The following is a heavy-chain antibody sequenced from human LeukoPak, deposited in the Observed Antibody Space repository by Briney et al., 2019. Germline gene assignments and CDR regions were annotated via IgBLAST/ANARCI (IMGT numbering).Heavy chain of an antibody. D-gene: IGHD3-22*01. J-gene: IGHJ6*02. CDR2: IKQDGSEK. CDR3: ARENYDSSGLDYYYYGMDV. CDR1: GFTFSSYW. V-gene: IGHV3-7*01. Sequence: SGGSLGLSCAASGFTFSSYWMSWVRQAPGKGLEWVANIKQDGSEKYYVDSVKGRFTISRDNAKNSLYLQMNSLRAEDTAVYYCARENYDSSGLDYYYYGMDVWGQGTTVTVSS.